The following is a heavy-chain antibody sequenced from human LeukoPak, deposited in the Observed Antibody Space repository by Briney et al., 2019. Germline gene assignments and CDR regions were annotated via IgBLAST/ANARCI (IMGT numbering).Heavy chain of an antibody. Sequence: GGSLRLSCAASGFTVSNNYMSWVRPAPGEGRGWVSVITSGGGTSYAESVWGRFTISRENSENTLSLQMNSLRAEDRAVYYCARGGWVWGQGTLVPVPT. J-gene: IGHJ4*02. CDR3: ARGGWV. V-gene: IGHV3-53*01. D-gene: IGHD3-10*01. CDR1: GFTVSNNY. CDR2: ITSGGGT.